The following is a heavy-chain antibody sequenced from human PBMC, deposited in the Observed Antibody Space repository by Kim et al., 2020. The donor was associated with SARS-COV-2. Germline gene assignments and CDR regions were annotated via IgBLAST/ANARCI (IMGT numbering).Heavy chain of an antibody. CDR3: AGGHYYGSGSYYNGGY. CDR2: IYYSGTT. Sequence: SETLSLTCTVSGGSISSHYWSWIRQPPGKGLEWIGYIYYSGTTNYNPSLKSRVTISIDTSKNQFSLKLSSVTAADTAVYYCAGGHYYGSGSYYNGGYWGQGTLVTVSS. D-gene: IGHD3-10*01. CDR1: GGSISSHY. J-gene: IGHJ4*02. V-gene: IGHV4-59*08.